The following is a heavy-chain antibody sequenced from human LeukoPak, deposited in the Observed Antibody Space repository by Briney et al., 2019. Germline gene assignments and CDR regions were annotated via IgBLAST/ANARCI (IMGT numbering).Heavy chain of an antibody. D-gene: IGHD4-23*01. CDR1: GGSFSGYY. CDR2: INHSGST. J-gene: IGHJ5*02. V-gene: IGHV4-34*01. Sequence: SETLSLTCAVYGGSFSGYYWSWIRQPPGKGLEWIGEINHSGSTNYNRSLKSRVTISVDTSKNQFSLKLSSVTAADTAVYYCARRSRNSAMRWFDPWGQGTLVTVSS. CDR3: ARRSRNSAMRWFDP.